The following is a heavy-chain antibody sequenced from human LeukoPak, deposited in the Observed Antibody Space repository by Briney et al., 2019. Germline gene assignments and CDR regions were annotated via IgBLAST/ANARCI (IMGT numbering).Heavy chain of an antibody. J-gene: IGHJ4*02. D-gene: IGHD1-14*01. V-gene: IGHV3-53*01. CDR3: ANTAGYKVY. CDR1: GFTVSNSH. Sequence: GGSLRLSCAASGFTVSNSHMSWVRQAPGKGLEWISIIFNGENTQYTDSVKGRFTISRDNAKNSLYLQMNSLRAEDTAVYYCANTAGYKVYWGQGTLVTVSS. CDR2: IFNGENT.